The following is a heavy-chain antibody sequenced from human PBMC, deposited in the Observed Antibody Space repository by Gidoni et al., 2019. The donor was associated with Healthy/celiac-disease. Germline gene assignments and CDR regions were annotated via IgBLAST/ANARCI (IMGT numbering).Heavy chain of an antibody. V-gene: IGHV3-15*01. CDR2: IKSNTDVGTT. D-gene: IGHD3-16*02. J-gene: IGHJ3*02. CDR3: TTSYLGCFRLNLAFDI. CDR1: GVTAIKAR. Sequence: EVQLVESGGGLVKPGGSLRTSCATAGVTAIKARSSWVRQAQGKGLEWVGLIKSNTDVGTTDYAASVKGRFTISRDDSKNTLFLQMNSLTTEDTAVYYCTTSYLGCFRLNLAFDIWGQGTMVTVSS.